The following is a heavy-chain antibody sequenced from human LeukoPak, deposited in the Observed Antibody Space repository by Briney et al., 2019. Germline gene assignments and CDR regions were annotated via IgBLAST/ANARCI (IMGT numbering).Heavy chain of an antibody. CDR3: AREEADSSGYFDY. V-gene: IGHV3-48*03. D-gene: IGHD3-22*01. Sequence: GGSLRLSCAASGFTFSSYEMNWVRQAPGKGLEGGSYISSSGSTIYYADSVKGRFTISRDNAKTSLYLQMNSLRAEDTAVYYCAREEADSSGYFDYWGQGTLVTVSS. J-gene: IGHJ4*02. CDR1: GFTFSSYE. CDR2: ISSSGSTI.